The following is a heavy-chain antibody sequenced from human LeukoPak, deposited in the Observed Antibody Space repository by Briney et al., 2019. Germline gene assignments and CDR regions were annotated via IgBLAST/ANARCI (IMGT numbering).Heavy chain of an antibody. CDR1: GGSFSGYY. D-gene: IGHD4-23*01. CDR3: ARVLSTPYGGNSIDY. J-gene: IGHJ4*02. CDR2: INHSGST. Sequence: NPSETPSLTCAVYGGSFSGYYWSWIRQPPGKGLEWIGEINHSGSTNYNPSLKSRGTISVDTSKNQFSLKLSSVTAVYPAVYYCARVLSTPYGGNSIDYWGQGTLVTVSS. V-gene: IGHV4-34*01.